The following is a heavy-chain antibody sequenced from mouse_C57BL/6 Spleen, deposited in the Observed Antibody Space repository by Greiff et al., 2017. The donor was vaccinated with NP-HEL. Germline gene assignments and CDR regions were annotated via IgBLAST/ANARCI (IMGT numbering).Heavy chain of an antibody. CDR3: ARTKDYYGSSLDY. Sequence: EVQLQQSGPGLVKPSQSLSLTCSVTGYSITSGYYWNWIRQFPGNKLEWMGYISYDGSNNYNPSLKNRISITRDTSKNQFFLKLNSVTTEDTATYYCARTKDYYGSSLDYWGQGTTLTVSS. CDR1: GYSITSGYY. J-gene: IGHJ2*01. V-gene: IGHV3-6*01. D-gene: IGHD1-1*01. CDR2: ISYDGSN.